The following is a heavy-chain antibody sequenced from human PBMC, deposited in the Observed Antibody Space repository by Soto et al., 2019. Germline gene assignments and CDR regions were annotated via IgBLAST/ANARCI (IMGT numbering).Heavy chain of an antibody. D-gene: IGHD3-3*01. CDR1: GGSFSGYY. CDR3: ARGRSDFLAS. Sequence: PSETLSLTCAVYGGSFSGYYWSWIRQPPGKGLEWIGEINHSGSTNYNPSLKSRVTISVDTSKNQFSLTLSSVTAADTAVYYYARGRSDFLASWGQGTLVTVSS. J-gene: IGHJ5*02. V-gene: IGHV4-34*01. CDR2: INHSGST.